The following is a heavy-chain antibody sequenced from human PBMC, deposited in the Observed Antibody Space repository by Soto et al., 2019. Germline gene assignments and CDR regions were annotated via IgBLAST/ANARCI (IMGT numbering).Heavy chain of an antibody. CDR2: ITPHNGNT. V-gene: IGHV1-18*01. D-gene: IGHD3-10*01. J-gene: IGHJ4*02. CDR1: GYIFTSFG. Sequence: QVQMVQSGAEVKKPGASVKVSCKASGYIFTSFGISWVRQAPGQGLEWMGWITPHNGNTNYLQRLQGRVTMTTDTSQSTAHMELRSLRSDDTAVYYCATLSGSGSYPIDYWGQGTLVTVSS. CDR3: ATLSGSGSYPIDY.